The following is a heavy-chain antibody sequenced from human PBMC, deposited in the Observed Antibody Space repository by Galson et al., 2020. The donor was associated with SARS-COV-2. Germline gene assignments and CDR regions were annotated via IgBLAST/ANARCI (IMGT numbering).Heavy chain of an antibody. J-gene: IGHJ5*01. CDR1: GGSINSYY. CDR3: ARGRDLSGYPEWFDY. CDR2: VVSSANT. Sequence: SETLSLTCTVSGGSINSYYWSWIRQPPGKGLEWIGYVVSSANTNYNPSLKSRVTMSLDTSKRQFSLNLRSVTAADTAVDYCARGRDLSGYPEWFDYWGQGTLVTVSS. D-gene: IGHD3-9*01. V-gene: IGHV4-59*12.